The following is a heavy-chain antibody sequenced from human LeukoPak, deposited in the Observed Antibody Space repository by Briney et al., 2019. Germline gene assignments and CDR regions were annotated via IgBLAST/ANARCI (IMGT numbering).Heavy chain of an antibody. CDR1: GYTFSNYW. V-gene: IGHV5-51*01. CDR3: ARERGGSGYDSGLDFDF. CDR2: IYPGASDDT. D-gene: IGHD5-12*01. Sequence: PGESLKISCQGSGYTFSNYWIGWVRQMPGKGLEWMGIIYPGASDDTRYSPSFQGQVTFSADMSINTAYLQWSSLKASDTAMYYCARERGGSGYDSGLDFDFWGQGTLVTVSS. J-gene: IGHJ4*02.